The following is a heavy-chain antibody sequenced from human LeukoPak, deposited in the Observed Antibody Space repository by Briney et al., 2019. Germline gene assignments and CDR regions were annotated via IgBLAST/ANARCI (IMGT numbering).Heavy chain of an antibody. Sequence: SVKVSCKASGYTFTGYYIHWVRQAPGQGLEWMGWINPNTGGTTNAQKFQGRVTMTRDTSISTAYMELSSLTSDDTAVYYCARSTSDWLLQILDYWGQGTLVTVSS. CDR1: GYTFTGYY. CDR3: ARSTSDWLLQILDY. V-gene: IGHV1-2*02. J-gene: IGHJ4*02. D-gene: IGHD3/OR15-3a*01. CDR2: INPNTGGT.